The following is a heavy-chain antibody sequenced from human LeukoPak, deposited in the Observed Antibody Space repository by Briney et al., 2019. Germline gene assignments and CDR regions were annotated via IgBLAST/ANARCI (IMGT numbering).Heavy chain of an antibody. D-gene: IGHD3-9*01. CDR2: ISYDGSNK. V-gene: IGHV3-30-3*01. Sequence: GRSLRLSCAASGFTFSSYAMHWVRQAPGKGLEWVAVISYDGSNKYYADSVKGRFTISRDNSKNTLYLQMNSLRAEDTAVYYCARDIEVLRYFDWPPAFDIWGQGTMVTVSS. J-gene: IGHJ3*02. CDR3: ARDIEVLRYFDWPPAFDI. CDR1: GFTFSSYA.